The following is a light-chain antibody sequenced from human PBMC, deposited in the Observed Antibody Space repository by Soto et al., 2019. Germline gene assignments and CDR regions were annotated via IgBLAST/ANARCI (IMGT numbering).Light chain of an antibody. V-gene: IGLV2-14*01. Sequence: QSALTQPASVSGSPGQSITISCTGTSSDVGAYNYVSWYQQHPGKAPKLIIYEVSNRPSGVSNRFSGSKSGNTASLTISGLQAEDEADYYCSSYTSIVTLVFGGWTKLTVL. J-gene: IGLJ2*01. CDR2: EVS. CDR3: SSYTSIVTLV. CDR1: SSDVGAYNY.